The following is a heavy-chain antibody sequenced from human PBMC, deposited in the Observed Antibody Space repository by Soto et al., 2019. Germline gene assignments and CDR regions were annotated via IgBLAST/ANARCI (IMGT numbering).Heavy chain of an antibody. CDR1: GGTFSSYA. CDR3: ARESRYCSGGSCYCLPGIDY. D-gene: IGHD2-15*01. Sequence: QVQLVQSGAEVKKPGSSVKVSCKASGGTFSSYAISWVRQAPGQGLEWMGGIIPIFGTANYAQKFQGRVTMTADEATSTACVQLSSLRTEDTAVYYCARESRYCSGGSCYCLPGIDYWGQGTLVTVSS. J-gene: IGHJ4*02. CDR2: IIPIFGTA. V-gene: IGHV1-69*12.